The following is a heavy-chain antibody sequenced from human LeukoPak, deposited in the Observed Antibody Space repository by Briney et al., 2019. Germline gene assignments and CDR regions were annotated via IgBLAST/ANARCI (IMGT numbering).Heavy chain of an antibody. V-gene: IGHV1-69*04. CDR2: IIPILGIA. CDR3: ARQLRVAGTGGWFDP. D-gene: IGHD6-19*01. CDR1: GGTFSSYA. Sequence: SVKVSCKASGGTFSSYAISWVRQAPGQGLEWMGRIIPILGIANYAQKFQGRVTITADKSTSTAYMELSSLRSEDTAVYYCARQLRVAGTGGWFDPWGQGTLVTVSS. J-gene: IGHJ5*02.